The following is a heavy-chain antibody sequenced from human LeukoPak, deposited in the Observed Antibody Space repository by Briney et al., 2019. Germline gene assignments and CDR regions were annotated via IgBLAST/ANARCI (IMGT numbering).Heavy chain of an antibody. V-gene: IGHV3-7*04. D-gene: IGHD2/OR15-2a*01. CDR1: GFTFSSYW. CDR2: IKQDGSAK. Sequence: GSLRLSCAASGFTFSSYWMSWVRQAPGKGLEWVANIKQDGSAKFYVDSVKGRFTISRDNAENSLYLQMNSLRADDTAVYYCARAVTVDYWGQGALVTVSS. CDR3: ARAVTVDY. J-gene: IGHJ4*02.